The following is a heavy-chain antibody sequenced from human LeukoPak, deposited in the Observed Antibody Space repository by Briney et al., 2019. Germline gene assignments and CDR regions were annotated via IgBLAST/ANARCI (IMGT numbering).Heavy chain of an antibody. V-gene: IGHV3-30*02. CDR3: AKDGLFGSGYYRNRDYYYYYMDV. CDR1: GFTFSRYS. D-gene: IGHD3-22*01. CDR2: IRYDGSNK. Sequence: GGSLRLSCAASGFTFSRYSMNWVRQAPGKGLEWVAFIRYDGSNKYYADSVKGRFTISRDNSKNTLYLQMNSLRAEDTAVYYCAKDGLFGSGYYRNRDYYYYYMDVWGKGTTVTISS. J-gene: IGHJ6*03.